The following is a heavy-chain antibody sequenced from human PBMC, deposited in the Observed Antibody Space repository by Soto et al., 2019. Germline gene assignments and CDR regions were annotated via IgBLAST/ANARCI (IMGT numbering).Heavy chain of an antibody. CDR1: GFTFDDYT. CDR3: AKDRDIAAAGTAFDY. Sequence: GSLRLSCAASGFTFDDYTMHWVRQAPGKGLEWVSLISWDGGSTYYADSVKGRFTISRDNSKNSLYLQMNSLRTEDTALYYCAKDRDIAAAGTAFDYWGQGTLVTVSS. CDR2: ISWDGGST. J-gene: IGHJ4*02. D-gene: IGHD6-13*01. V-gene: IGHV3-43*01.